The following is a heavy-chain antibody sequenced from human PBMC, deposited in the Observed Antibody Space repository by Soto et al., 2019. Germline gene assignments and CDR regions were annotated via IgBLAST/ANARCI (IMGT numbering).Heavy chain of an antibody. CDR3: AMGGRPWLVTFDLIY. CDR1: GFTFSDYA. CDR2: VSHDGRNT. V-gene: IGHV3-30*03. J-gene: IGHJ4*02. D-gene: IGHD6-19*01. Sequence: VQLVESGGGVVQPGRSLRLSCAASGFTFSDYAMHWVRQAPGKGLEWVAVVSHDGRNTHYADSVKGRFTISRDSSKNTVSLETPSLRAEDTAVYYCAMGGRPWLVTFDLIYWGQGALVTVSS.